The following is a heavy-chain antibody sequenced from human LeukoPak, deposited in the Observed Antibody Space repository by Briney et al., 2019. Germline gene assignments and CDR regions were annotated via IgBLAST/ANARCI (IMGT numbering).Heavy chain of an antibody. Sequence: PSETLSLTCTVSGVSISSYYWSWIRQPPGKGLEWIGYIYYSGSTRHNPSLKSRVTISVDTSKNQFSLKLSSVTAADTAVYYCARSSGYSSSGGLNWFDTWGQGTLVTVSS. CDR1: GVSISSYY. D-gene: IGHD6-13*01. CDR2: IYYSGST. J-gene: IGHJ5*02. V-gene: IGHV4-59*08. CDR3: ARSSGYSSSGGLNWFDT.